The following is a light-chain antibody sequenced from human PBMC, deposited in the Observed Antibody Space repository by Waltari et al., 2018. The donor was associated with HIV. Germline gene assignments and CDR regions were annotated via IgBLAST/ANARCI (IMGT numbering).Light chain of an antibody. CDR2: RNN. CDR1: SSNIGSNY. V-gene: IGLV1-47*01. J-gene: IGLJ2*01. Sequence: QSVLTQPPSASGTPGQRVTISCSGSSSNIGSNYVYWYQQIPGTAPKLLMHRNNRRPSGVPDRFSGSKSGTSASLAISGLRSEDEADYYCAAWDDSLSGWVFGGGTKMTVL. CDR3: AAWDDSLSGWV.